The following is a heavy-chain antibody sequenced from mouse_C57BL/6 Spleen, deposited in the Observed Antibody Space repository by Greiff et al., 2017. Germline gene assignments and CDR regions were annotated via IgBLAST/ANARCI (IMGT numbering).Heavy chain of an antibody. Sequence: VQLQQPGAELVRPGSSVKLSCKASGYTFTSYWMHWVKQRPIQGLEWIGNIDPSDSETHYNQKFKDKATLTVDKSSSTAYRQLSSLTSEDSAVYYFARRVVDYAIDYWGQGTSVTVSS. D-gene: IGHD1-1*01. CDR2: IDPSDSET. CDR1: GYTFTSYW. V-gene: IGHV1-52*01. J-gene: IGHJ4*01. CDR3: ARRVVDYAIDY.